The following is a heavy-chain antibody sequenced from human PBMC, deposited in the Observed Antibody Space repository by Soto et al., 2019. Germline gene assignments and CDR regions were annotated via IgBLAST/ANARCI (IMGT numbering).Heavy chain of an antibody. CDR3: SPSRTSIAVAGETEYYFDY. V-gene: IGHV1-2*04. Sequence: QVQLVQSGAEVKKPGASVNVSCKTSGYTFTDFYMHWVRQAPGQGLEWMGWINPNSGGTKYAQNFQGWVTMTRDTYISTAYMELSRLRSDDTAVYYCSPSRTSIAVAGETEYYFDYWGQGTLVTVSS. CDR1: GYTFTDFY. CDR2: INPNSGGT. D-gene: IGHD6-19*01. J-gene: IGHJ4*02.